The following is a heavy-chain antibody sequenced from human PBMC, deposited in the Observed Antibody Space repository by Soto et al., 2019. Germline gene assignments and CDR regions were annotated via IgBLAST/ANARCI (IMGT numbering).Heavy chain of an antibody. CDR1: GFTVSSNY. CDR2: IYSGGST. CDR3: AVAIHDLCFDY. V-gene: IGHV3-53*04. Sequence: GASLRLSCAASGFTVSSNYMSWVRQAPGKGLEWVSVIYSGGSTYYADSVKGRFTISRHNSKNTLYLQMNSLRAEDTAVYYCAVAIHDLCFDYWGQGTLVTVSS. J-gene: IGHJ4*02. D-gene: IGHD2-21*01.